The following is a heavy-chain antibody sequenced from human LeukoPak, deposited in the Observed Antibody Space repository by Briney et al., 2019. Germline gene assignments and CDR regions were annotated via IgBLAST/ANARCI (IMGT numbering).Heavy chain of an antibody. CDR2: ISHSGST. Sequence: SETLSLTCTVSGYSITGGYYWGWIRQSPRKALEWIGSISHSGSTYYNPSLKSRVTISLDTSKNQFSLRLTSVTAADTAVYYCARDYDVLTSYYAPLFEYWGQGILVTVSS. V-gene: IGHV4-38-2*02. D-gene: IGHD3-9*01. J-gene: IGHJ4*02. CDR3: ARDYDVLTSYYAPLFEY. CDR1: GYSITGGYY.